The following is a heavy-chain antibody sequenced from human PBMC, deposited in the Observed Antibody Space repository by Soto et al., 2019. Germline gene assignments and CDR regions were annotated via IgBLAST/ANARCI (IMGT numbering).Heavy chain of an antibody. CDR3: Y. J-gene: IGHJ4*02. CDR1: GFTFSSYS. D-gene: IGHD4-17*01. CDR2: ISSSSSTI. V-gene: IGHV3-48*01. Sequence: PGGSLRLSCAASGFTFSSYSMNWVRQAPGKGLEWVSYISSSSSTIYYADSVKGRFTISRDNAKNSLYLQMNSRGTTVTEYYFDYWGQGTLVTVSS.